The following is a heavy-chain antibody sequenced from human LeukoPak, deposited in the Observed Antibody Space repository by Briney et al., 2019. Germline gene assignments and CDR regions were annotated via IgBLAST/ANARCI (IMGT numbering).Heavy chain of an antibody. D-gene: IGHD1-26*01. CDR1: GFTFTSSA. CDR2: IVVGSGNT. J-gene: IGHJ3*02. V-gene: IGHV1-58*01. CDR3: AAPNLIVGATYYFSGYAFDI. Sequence: GTSVKVSCKASGFTFTSSAVQWVRQARGQRLEWIGWIVVGSGNTNYAQKFQERVTITRDMSTSTAYMELSSLRSEDTAVYYCAAPNLIVGATYYFSGYAFDIWGQGTMVTVSS.